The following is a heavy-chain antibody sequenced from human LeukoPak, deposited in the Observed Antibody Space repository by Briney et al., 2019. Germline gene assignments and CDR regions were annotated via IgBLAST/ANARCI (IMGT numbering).Heavy chain of an antibody. CDR1: GGSISSGSYY. D-gene: IGHD6-13*01. J-gene: IGHJ4*02. V-gene: IGHV4-61*02. CDR2: IYTSGST. CDR3: ARDPGYTSTWHY. Sequence: SETLSLTCTVSGGSISSGSYYWSWIRQPAGKGLEWIGRIYTSGSTNYNPSLKSRVTISVDTSKNQFSLKLSSVTAADTAVYYCARDPGYTSTWHYWGQGTLVTVSS.